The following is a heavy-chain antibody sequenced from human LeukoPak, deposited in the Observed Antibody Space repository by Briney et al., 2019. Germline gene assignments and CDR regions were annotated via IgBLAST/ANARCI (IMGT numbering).Heavy chain of an antibody. J-gene: IGHJ5*02. V-gene: IGHV3-21*01. Sequence: GGSLRLSCAASGFTLISYEINWVRQAPGTGLEWVSSIGPSSGDIYYADSVKGRFTISRDNDKNSLYLQMNSLRAEDTAVYYCARDRGARGRGLAWGQGTQVTVSS. CDR2: IGPSSGDI. CDR1: GFTLISYE. D-gene: IGHD3-10*01. CDR3: ARDRGARGRGLA.